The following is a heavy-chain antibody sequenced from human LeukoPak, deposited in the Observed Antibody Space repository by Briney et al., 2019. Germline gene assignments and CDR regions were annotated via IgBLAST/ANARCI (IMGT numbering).Heavy chain of an antibody. J-gene: IGHJ6*02. CDR2: IYYSGST. D-gene: IGHD2-15*01. Sequence: SETLSLTCTVSGGSISSYYWSWIRQPPGKGLEWIGYIYYSGSTNYNPSLKSRVTISVDTSKNQFSLKLSSVTAADTAVYYCAREMESCSGGSCYAGNYYYGMDVWGQGTTVTVSS. CDR1: GGSISSYY. V-gene: IGHV4-59*01. CDR3: AREMESCSGGSCYAGNYYYGMDV.